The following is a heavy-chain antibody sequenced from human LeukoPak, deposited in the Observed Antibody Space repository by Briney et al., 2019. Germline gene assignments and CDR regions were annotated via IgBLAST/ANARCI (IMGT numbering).Heavy chain of an antibody. CDR3: ARSLYSYGPTFDY. V-gene: IGHV1-46*01. J-gene: IGHJ4*02. Sequence: ASVTVSCTASGYTFTSYYMHWVRQAPGQGLEWMGIINPSGGSTSYAQKFQGRVTMTRDTSTSTAYMELRSLRSDDTAVYYCARSLYSYGPTFDYWGQGTLVTVSS. D-gene: IGHD5-18*01. CDR1: GYTFTSYY. CDR2: INPSGGST.